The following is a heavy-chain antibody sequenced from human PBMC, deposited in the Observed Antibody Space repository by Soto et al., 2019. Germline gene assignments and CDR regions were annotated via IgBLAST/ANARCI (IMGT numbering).Heavy chain of an antibody. CDR2: INHSGST. CDR3: AGVFSSSWYYFDY. CDR1: GGSFSGYY. Sequence: SETLSLTCAVYGGSFSGYYWSWIRQPPGKGLEWIGEINHSGSTNYNPSLKSRVIISVDTSKSQFSLKLSSVTAADTAVYYCAGVFSSSWYYFDYWGQGTLVTVSS. V-gene: IGHV4-34*01. J-gene: IGHJ4*02. D-gene: IGHD6-13*01.